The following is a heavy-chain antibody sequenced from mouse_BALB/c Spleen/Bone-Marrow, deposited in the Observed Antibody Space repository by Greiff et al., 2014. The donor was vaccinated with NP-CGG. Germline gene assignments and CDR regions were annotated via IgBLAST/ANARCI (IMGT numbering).Heavy chain of an antibody. Sequence: VQLKESGGGLVKPGGSLKLSCAASGFTFSDYYMYWVRQTPGKRLEWVATISDGGSYTYYPDSVKGRFTISRDNAKNNLYLQMSSLKSEDTAMYYCAREDDDGSWFAYWGQGTLVTVSA. CDR2: ISDGGSYT. CDR1: GFTFSDYY. D-gene: IGHD2-12*01. CDR3: AREDDDGSWFAY. J-gene: IGHJ3*01. V-gene: IGHV5-4*02.